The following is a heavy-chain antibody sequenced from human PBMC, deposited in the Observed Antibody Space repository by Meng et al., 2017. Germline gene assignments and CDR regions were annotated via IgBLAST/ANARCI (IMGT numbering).Heavy chain of an antibody. Sequence: GESLKISCAASGFTFSSYEMNWVRQAPGKGLEWVSYISSSGSTIYYADSVKGRFTISRDNAKNSLYLQMNSLRAEDTAVYYRARDGGITIFGVVTPDYYYYYGMDVWGQGTTVTVSS. V-gene: IGHV3-48*03. CDR3: ARDGGITIFGVVTPDYYYYYGMDV. CDR2: ISSSGSTI. CDR1: GFTFSSYE. J-gene: IGHJ6*02. D-gene: IGHD3-3*01.